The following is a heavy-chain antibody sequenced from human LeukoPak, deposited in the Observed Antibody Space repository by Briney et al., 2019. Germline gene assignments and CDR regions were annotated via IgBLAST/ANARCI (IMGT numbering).Heavy chain of an antibody. V-gene: IGHV4-39*01. CDR1: GDSISRSIYY. CDR2: IYYSGST. J-gene: IGHJ4*02. CDR3: ATVRFGHGVY. D-gene: IGHD3-10*01. Sequence: TSETLSLTCTVSGDSISRSIYYWGWIRQPPGKGLEWIGSIYYSGSTFFNPSLESRATISVDTSKNQCSLRLTSVTAADTAVYSCATVRFGHGVYWGQGTLVTVSS.